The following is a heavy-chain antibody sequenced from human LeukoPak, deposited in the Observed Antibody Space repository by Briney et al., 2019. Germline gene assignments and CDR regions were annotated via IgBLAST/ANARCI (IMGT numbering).Heavy chain of an antibody. J-gene: IGHJ6*02. CDR2: ISYDGSNK. CDR1: GFTFSSYG. D-gene: IGHD4-17*01. Sequence: SGGSLRLSCAASGFTFSSYGMHWVRQAPGKGLEWVAVISYDGSNKYYADSVKGRFTISRDNSKNTLYLQMNSLRAEDTAVYYCAKVGDYDHYYYYGMDVWGQGTTVTVSS. CDR3: AKVGDYDHYYYYGMDV. V-gene: IGHV3-30*18.